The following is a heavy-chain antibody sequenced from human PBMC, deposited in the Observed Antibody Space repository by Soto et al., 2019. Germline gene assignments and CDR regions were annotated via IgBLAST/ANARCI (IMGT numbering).Heavy chain of an antibody. D-gene: IGHD3-22*01. CDR2: IGIGSSTK. V-gene: IGHV3-48*01. Sequence: GGSLRLSCAASGFTFSSYSMNWVRQAPGKGLEWVSYIGIGSSTKYYADSVKGRFTISRDNAKNSLYLQMNSLRAEDTAVYYCAIDQLYYTDIRGRPLNAFDVWGQGTMVTVSS. J-gene: IGHJ3*01. CDR3: AIDQLYYTDIRGRPLNAFDV. CDR1: GFTFSSYS.